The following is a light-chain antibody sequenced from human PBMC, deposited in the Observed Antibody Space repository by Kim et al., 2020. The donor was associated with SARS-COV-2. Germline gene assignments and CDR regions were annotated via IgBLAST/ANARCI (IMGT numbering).Light chain of an antibody. V-gene: IGKV3-11*01. CDR1: QSVSSY. J-gene: IGKJ1*01. Sequence: EIVLTQSPVTLSLSPGEGATLSYRASQSVSSYVAWYQYKPGQPPRLLIYDASKRATGIPARFSGSGFGTDFTLTISSLEPEDFAIYYCQQRKNWATFGQGTKVDIK. CDR2: DAS. CDR3: QQRKNWAT.